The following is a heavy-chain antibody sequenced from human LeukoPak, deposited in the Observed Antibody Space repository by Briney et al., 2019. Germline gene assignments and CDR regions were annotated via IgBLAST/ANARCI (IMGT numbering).Heavy chain of an antibody. J-gene: IGHJ4*02. CDR2: INPNSGGT. V-gene: IGHV1-2*02. D-gene: IGHD3-10*01. CDR3: ARDQVTMVRGVIRY. CDR1: GYTFTGYY. Sequence: ASVKVSCKASGYTFTGYYMHWVRQAPVQGLEWMGWINPNSGGTNYAQKFQGRVTMTRDTSISTAYMELSRLRSDDTAVYYCARDQVTMVRGVIRYWGQGTLVTVSS.